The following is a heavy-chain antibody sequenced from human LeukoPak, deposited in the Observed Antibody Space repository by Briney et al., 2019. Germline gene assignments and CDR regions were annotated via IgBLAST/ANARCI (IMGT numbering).Heavy chain of an antibody. D-gene: IGHD3-22*01. CDR2: ISAYNGST. CDR1: GYTFTSYG. Sequence: ASVKVSCKASGYTFTSYGISWVRQAPGQGLEWMGWISAYNGSTNYAQKLQGRVTMTTDTSTSTAYMELRSLRSDDTAVYYCAREFIAPDYYDRSDPFDYWGQGTLVTVSS. CDR3: AREFIAPDYYDRSDPFDY. J-gene: IGHJ4*02. V-gene: IGHV1-18*01.